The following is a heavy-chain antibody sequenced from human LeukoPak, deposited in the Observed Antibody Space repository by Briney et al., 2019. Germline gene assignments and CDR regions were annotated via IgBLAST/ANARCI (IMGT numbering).Heavy chain of an antibody. J-gene: IGHJ4*02. CDR1: GYTFTSYA. D-gene: IGHD5-12*01. CDR2: INAGNGNT. Sequence: ASVKVSCKASGYTFTSYAMHWVRQAPGQRLEWMGWINAGNGNTKYSQKFQGRVTITRDTSASTAYMELSSLRSEDTAVYYCARDPPAHIVATIPRFDYWGQGTLVTVSS. CDR3: ARDPPAHIVATIPRFDY. V-gene: IGHV1-3*01.